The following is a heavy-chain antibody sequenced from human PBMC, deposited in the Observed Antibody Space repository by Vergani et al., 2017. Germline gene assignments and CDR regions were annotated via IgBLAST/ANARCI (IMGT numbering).Heavy chain of an antibody. V-gene: IGHV4-34*01. CDR2: INHSGST. D-gene: IGHD1-26*01. Sequence: QVQLQQWGAGLLKPSETLSLTCAVYGGSFSGYYWSWIRQPPGKGLEWIGEINHSGSTNYNPSLKSRVTISVDTSKNQFSLKLSSVTAADTAVYYCAATWLHNWFDPWGQGTLVTVSS. CDR3: AATWLHNWFDP. J-gene: IGHJ5*02. CDR1: GGSFSGYY.